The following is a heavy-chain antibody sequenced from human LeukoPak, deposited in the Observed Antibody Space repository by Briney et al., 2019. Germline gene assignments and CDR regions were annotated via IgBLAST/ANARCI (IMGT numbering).Heavy chain of an antibody. D-gene: IGHD5-18*01. V-gene: IGHV1-24*01. CDR3: AILYRGYSYGRSSYFDY. Sequence: ASVKVSCKVSGYTLTESSMHWVRQAPGKELEWMGGFDPEDGETIYAQKFQGRVTMTEDTSTDTAYMELSSLRSEDTAVYYCAILYRGYSYGRSSYFDYWGQGTLVTVSS. J-gene: IGHJ4*02. CDR1: GYTLTESS. CDR2: FDPEDGET.